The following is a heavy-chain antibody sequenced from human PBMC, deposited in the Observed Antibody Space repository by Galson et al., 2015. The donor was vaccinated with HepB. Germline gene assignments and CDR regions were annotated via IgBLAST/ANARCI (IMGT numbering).Heavy chain of an antibody. J-gene: IGHJ4*02. Sequence: SLRLSCAASGFTFSSYSMNWVRQAPGKGLEWVSYISSSSSTIYYADSVKGRFTISRDNAKNSLYLQMNSLRDEDTAVYYCARSFNGAPVGYCSGGSCYPGYFDYWGQGTLVTVSS. V-gene: IGHV3-48*02. CDR1: GFTFSSYS. CDR2: ISSSSSTI. D-gene: IGHD2-15*01. CDR3: ARSFNGAPVGYCSGGSCYPGYFDY.